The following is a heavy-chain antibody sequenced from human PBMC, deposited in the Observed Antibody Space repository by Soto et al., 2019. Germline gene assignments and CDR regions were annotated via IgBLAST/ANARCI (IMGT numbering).Heavy chain of an antibody. V-gene: IGHV3-23*01. J-gene: IGHJ4*02. CDR3: AKFFVETGSNSGWPWSFHY. D-gene: IGHD6-25*01. Sequence: EVQLLESGGGLVQPGRSERLSCAGSGFTFSNYAMSWVRQAPGQGLDWVSAISGSGGTTYYADSVKGRFTISRDNSKNTLCLQMNSLRAEDAAVYYCAKFFVETGSNSGWPWSFHYWGQGTLVTVSS. CDR2: ISGSGGTT. CDR1: GFTFSNYA.